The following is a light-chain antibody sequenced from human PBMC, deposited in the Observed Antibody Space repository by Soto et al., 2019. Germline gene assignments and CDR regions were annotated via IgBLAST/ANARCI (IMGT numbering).Light chain of an antibody. CDR2: DAS. CDR1: QTVNAW. CDR3: QQYNTHSGT. Sequence: DIQMTQSPSTLSASLGDRVTSSCRASQTVNAWLAWYQHKPGKAPKPLIYDASILESGVPARFSGSGSGTEFILTISSLQPDDVGTYYCQQYNTHSGTFGQGTKVDI. V-gene: IGKV1-5*01. J-gene: IGKJ1*01.